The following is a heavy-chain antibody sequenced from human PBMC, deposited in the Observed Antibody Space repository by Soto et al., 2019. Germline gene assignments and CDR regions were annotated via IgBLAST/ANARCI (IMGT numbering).Heavy chain of an antibody. CDR1: GGSISSTNW. J-gene: IGHJ6*02. V-gene: IGHV4-4*02. D-gene: IGHD5-12*01. CDR2: IYHSGST. CDR3: ARDQSGSSLMDV. Sequence: LSLTFAVSGGSISSTNWWSWVRQPPGKGLEWIGEIYHSGSTNYNPSLNSRVTISVDKSKNQFSLKLSSVTAADTAVYYCARDQSGSSLMDVWGQGTTVTVSS.